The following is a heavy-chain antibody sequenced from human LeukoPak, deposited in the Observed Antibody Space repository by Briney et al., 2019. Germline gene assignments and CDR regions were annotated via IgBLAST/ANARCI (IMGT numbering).Heavy chain of an antibody. CDR3: ARAHDVDTAMVDGGYYFDY. Sequence: SETLSLTCTVSGGSISSYYWSWIRQPPGKGLEWIGYIYHSGSTYYNPSLKSRVTISVDRSKNQFSLKLSSVTAADTAVYYCARAHDVDTAMVDGGYYFDYWGQGTLVTVSS. V-gene: IGHV4-59*12. J-gene: IGHJ4*02. CDR1: GGSISSYY. CDR2: IYHSGST. D-gene: IGHD5-18*01.